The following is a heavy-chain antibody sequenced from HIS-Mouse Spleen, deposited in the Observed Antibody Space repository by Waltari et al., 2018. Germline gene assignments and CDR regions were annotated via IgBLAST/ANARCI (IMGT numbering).Heavy chain of an antibody. CDR1: GGSISSYY. J-gene: IGHJ3*02. Sequence: QVQLQESGPGLVKPSETLSLTCTVSGGSISSYYWSWIRQPAGKGLEWIGRIYTSGSTNYNPSLKSRVTMSVDTSKNQFSLELSSVPAADTAVYYCARDFHDFWSGYYGGDKKHDAFDIWGQGTMVTVSS. CDR2: IYTSGST. CDR3: ARDFHDFWSGYYGGDKKHDAFDI. D-gene: IGHD3-3*01. V-gene: IGHV4-4*07.